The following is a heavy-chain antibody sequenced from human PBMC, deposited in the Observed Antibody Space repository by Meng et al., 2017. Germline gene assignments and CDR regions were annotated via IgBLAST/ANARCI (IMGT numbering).Heavy chain of an antibody. V-gene: IGHV1-69*06. D-gene: IGHD6-13*01. CDR2: IIPIFGTA. CDR3: ARDKRPSSSWYGNWFDP. Sequence: QVQRVQSGAGVKKPWSSVKDSCKASGGTFSSYAISWVRQAPGQGLEWMGGIIPIFGTANYAQKFQGRVTITADKSTSTAYMELSSLRAEDTAVYYCARDKRPSSSWYGNWFDPWGQGTLVTVSS. J-gene: IGHJ5*02. CDR1: GGTFSSYA.